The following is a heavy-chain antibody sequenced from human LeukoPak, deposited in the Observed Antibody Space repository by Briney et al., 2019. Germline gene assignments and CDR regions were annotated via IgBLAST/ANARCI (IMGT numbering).Heavy chain of an antibody. CDR3: AKEHVPARGIAPVDY. V-gene: IGHV3-53*05. J-gene: IGHJ4*02. CDR2: IYSGGST. Sequence: GGSLRLSCAPSGFTVSSNYMSWVRQAPGKGLEWVSVIYSGGSTYYADSVKGRFTISRDNSKNTLYLQMNSLRAEDTAVYYCAKEHVPARGIAPVDYWGQGTLVTVSS. D-gene: IGHD6-13*01. CDR1: GFTVSSNY.